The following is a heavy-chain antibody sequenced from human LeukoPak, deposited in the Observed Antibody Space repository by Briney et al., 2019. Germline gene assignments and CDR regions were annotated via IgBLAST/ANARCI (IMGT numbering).Heavy chain of an antibody. V-gene: IGHV4-34*01. CDR2: IHHSGRT. CDR1: GGSFTGYY. Sequence: PSETLSLTCAVYGGSFTGYYWNWIRQPPGKGLEWIGEIHHSGRTNYNPSLKSRVTISRDTSKNQFSLKLSSVTAADTAVYYCARKFKGYSYGLYYFDYWGQGTLVTVSP. CDR3: ARKFKGYSYGLYYFDY. J-gene: IGHJ4*02. D-gene: IGHD5-18*01.